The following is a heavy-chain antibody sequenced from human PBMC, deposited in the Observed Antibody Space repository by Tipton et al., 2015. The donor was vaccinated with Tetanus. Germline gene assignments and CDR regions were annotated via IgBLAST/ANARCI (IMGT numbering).Heavy chain of an antibody. D-gene: IGHD1-26*01. CDR2: ISSNGSHM. CDR1: GFTFSGYS. J-gene: IGHJ5*02. V-gene: IGHV3-21*06. CDR3: AREGSSGWFDP. Sequence: GSLRLSCAASGFTFSGYSMNWVRQAPGKGLEWVSSISSNGSHMYYAESVRGRFSISRDNAKNSLYLQMSSLRADDTALYYCAREGSSGWFDPWGRGTLVTVSS.